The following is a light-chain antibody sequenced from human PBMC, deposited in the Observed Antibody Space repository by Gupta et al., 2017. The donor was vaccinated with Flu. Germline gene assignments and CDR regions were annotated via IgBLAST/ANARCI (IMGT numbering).Light chain of an antibody. Sequence: PSSLSAYVGDRVTITCRASRSVNIYLNWFQQKPGKAPKLLIFGASSLQSGVPSRFSGGGSGTDFTLTISGLQPEDSATYYCQQSYTTLRTFGPGTRVDIK. CDR2: GAS. J-gene: IGKJ3*01. CDR3: QQSYTTLRT. CDR1: RSVNIY. V-gene: IGKV1-39*01.